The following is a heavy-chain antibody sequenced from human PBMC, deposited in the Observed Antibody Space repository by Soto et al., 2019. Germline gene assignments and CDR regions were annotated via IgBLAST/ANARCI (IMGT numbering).Heavy chain of an antibody. CDR3: ARGDDVDTAMVRLFDY. J-gene: IGHJ4*02. CDR2: INHSGCT. D-gene: IGHD5-18*01. Sequence: QVQLQQWGAGLLKPSETLSLTCAVYGGSFSGYYWSWIRQPPGKGLEWLGEINHSGCTNYNPSLKSGVAISVDTSKNQFSLRLSSVTAAETAVYYCARGDDVDTAMVRLFDYWGQGTLVTVSS. V-gene: IGHV4-34*01. CDR1: GGSFSGYY.